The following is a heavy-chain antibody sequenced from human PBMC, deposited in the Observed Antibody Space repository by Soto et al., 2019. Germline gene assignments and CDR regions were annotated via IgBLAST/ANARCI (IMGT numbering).Heavy chain of an antibody. CDR1: GFSFSSSW. Sequence: EVQLVESGGGLVQPGGSLRLSCAASGFSFSSSWMHWVRQAPGMGLVWVSRISFDGTATTSADAVKGRFIISRDNAKNTLFLQIHHLRADDTAMYYCVRDRRLRGHPFDIWGQGTFVSVSS. V-gene: IGHV3-74*03. CDR2: ISFDGTAT. CDR3: VRDRRLRGHPFDI. J-gene: IGHJ3*02. D-gene: IGHD2-21*02.